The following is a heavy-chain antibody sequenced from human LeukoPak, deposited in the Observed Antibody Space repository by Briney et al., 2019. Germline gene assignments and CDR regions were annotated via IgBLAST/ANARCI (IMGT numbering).Heavy chain of an antibody. CDR2: INPNSGGT. CDR1: GYTFTGYY. Sequence: ASVKVSCEASGYTFTGYYMHWVRQAPGQGLEWMGWINPNSGGTNYAQKFQGRVTMTRDTSISTAYMELSRLRSDDTAVYYCARTGCNYGTPLNYWGQGTLVTVSS. V-gene: IGHV1-2*02. J-gene: IGHJ4*02. D-gene: IGHD5-18*01. CDR3: ARTGCNYGTPLNY.